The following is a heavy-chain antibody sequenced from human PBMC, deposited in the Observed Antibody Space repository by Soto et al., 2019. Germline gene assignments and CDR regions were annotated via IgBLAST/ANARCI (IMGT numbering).Heavy chain of an antibody. D-gene: IGHD2-8*01. V-gene: IGHV3-23*01. CDR2: ISGSAGTT. J-gene: IGHJ3*02. CDR3: AKGRGVEGSSVRAFDI. CDR1: GFTFSSHG. Sequence: GGSLRLSCAASGFTFSSHGMNWVRQAPGKGLEWVSFISGSAGTTFYADSVKGRFTISRDNSKNTLYLQMNSLRAEDTALYYCAKGRGVEGSSVRAFDIWGQGTMVTVSS.